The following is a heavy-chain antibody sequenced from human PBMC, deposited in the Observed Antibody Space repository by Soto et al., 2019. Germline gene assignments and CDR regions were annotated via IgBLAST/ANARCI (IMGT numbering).Heavy chain of an antibody. Sequence: SETLSLTCAVYGGSFSGYYWTWIRQPPGTGLEWIGEINHSGSTNYNPSLKSRVTISVDASKNQFSLKLTSVTAADTAVYYCARVPYYYDSSGYYELRYYGMDVWGQGTTVTVSS. CDR2: INHSGST. D-gene: IGHD3-22*01. CDR1: GGSFSGYY. V-gene: IGHV4-34*01. CDR3: ARVPYYYDSSGYYELRYYGMDV. J-gene: IGHJ6*02.